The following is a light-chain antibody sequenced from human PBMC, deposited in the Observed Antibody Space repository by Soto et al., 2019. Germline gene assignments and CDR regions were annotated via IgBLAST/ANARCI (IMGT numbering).Light chain of an antibody. CDR2: DVS. J-gene: IGLJ1*01. Sequence: QSALTQPASVSGSPGQSITISCTGTSSDVGGYNYVSWYQQHPGKAPKFMIYDVSNRPSGVSNRFSGSKSGNTASLTISGLQGEDEADYYCTSYTSSSTYVFGTGTKLTVL. CDR1: SSDVGGYNY. CDR3: TSYTSSSTYV. V-gene: IGLV2-14*01.